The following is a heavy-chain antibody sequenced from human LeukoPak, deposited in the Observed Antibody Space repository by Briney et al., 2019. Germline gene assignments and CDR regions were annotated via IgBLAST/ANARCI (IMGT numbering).Heavy chain of an antibody. CDR2: ISGSGGST. CDR3: AKALDSSGYYSHDAFDI. Sequence: GGSLRLSCAASGFTFSSYAMSWVRQAPGKGLEWASAISGSGGSTYYADSVKGRFTISRDNSKNTLYLQMNSLRAEDTAVYYCAKALDSSGYYSHDAFDIWGQGTMVTVSS. CDR1: GFTFSSYA. V-gene: IGHV3-23*01. D-gene: IGHD3-22*01. J-gene: IGHJ3*02.